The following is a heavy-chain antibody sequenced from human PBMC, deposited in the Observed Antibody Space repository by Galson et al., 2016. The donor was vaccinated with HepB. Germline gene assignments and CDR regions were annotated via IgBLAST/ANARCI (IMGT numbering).Heavy chain of an antibody. D-gene: IGHD3-10*01. V-gene: IGHV3-30*03. Sequence: SLRLSCAASGFTFDDYAMHWVRQAPGKGLEWVAVISYDGSKIYYADSVKGRFSISRDNAKNSLYLQMNSLRAEDTAVYFCARAGSGTSKYYYYYGMDVWGQGTTVTVSS. CDR2: ISYDGSKI. CDR1: GFTFDDYA. CDR3: ARAGSGTSKYYYYYGMDV. J-gene: IGHJ6*02.